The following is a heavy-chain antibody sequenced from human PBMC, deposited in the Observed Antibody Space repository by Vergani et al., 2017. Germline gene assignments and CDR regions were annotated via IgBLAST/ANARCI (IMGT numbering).Heavy chain of an antibody. J-gene: IGHJ4*02. CDR3: ARVHYDILTGYYGGYFDY. V-gene: IGHV3-20*04. Sequence: EVQLVESGGGVVRPGGSLRLSCAASGFTFDDYGMSWVRQAPGKGLEWVSGINWNGGSTGYADFVKGRFTISRDNAKNSLYLQMNSLRAEDTALYYCARVHYDILTGYYGGYFDYWGQGTLVTVSS. CDR2: INWNGGST. CDR1: GFTFDDYG. D-gene: IGHD3-9*01.